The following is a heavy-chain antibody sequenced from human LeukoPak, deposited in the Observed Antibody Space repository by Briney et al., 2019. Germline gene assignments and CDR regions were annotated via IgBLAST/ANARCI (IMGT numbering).Heavy chain of an antibody. CDR2: IWYEGQTK. V-gene: IGHV3-33*01. CDR1: GFIFSNYG. D-gene: IGHD6-19*01. Sequence: PGGSLRLSCEASGFIFSNYGMHWVRQAPGKGLEWLALIWYEGQTKFYADSVKGRFTISRDNSGNTLFLHMTNLRVEDTADYYCAREWGRIAVAGGPGYWGQGALVTVSS. J-gene: IGHJ4*02. CDR3: AREWGRIAVAGGPGY.